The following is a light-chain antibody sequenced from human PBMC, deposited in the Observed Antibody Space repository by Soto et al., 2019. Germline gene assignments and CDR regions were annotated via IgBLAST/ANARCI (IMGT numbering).Light chain of an antibody. CDR2: GAS. Sequence: EIVMTQSPATLSVSPGERATLSCRASQSVNSNLVWYLQKPGQAPRLLIYGASTRATGIPGRFSGSGYGPEFTLTISSLQSEDFEVYYCQQDNNWLWTFGQGTKVEIK. J-gene: IGKJ1*01. V-gene: IGKV3-15*01. CDR1: QSVNSN. CDR3: QQDNNWLWT.